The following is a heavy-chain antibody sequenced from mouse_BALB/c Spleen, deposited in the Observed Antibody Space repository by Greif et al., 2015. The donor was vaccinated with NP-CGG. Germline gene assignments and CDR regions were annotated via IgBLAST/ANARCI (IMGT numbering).Heavy chain of an antibody. CDR3: ARSGGYGDYYAMDY. J-gene: IGHJ4*01. D-gene: IGHD2-2*01. CDR2: ICPGDGDT. V-gene: IGHV1-80*01. Sequence: VQLQQSGAELVRPGSSVKISCKASGYAFSSYWMNWVKQRPGQGLEWIGQICPGDGDTNYNGKFKGKATLTADKSSSTAYMQLSSLTSEDSAVYFCARSGGYGDYYAMDYWGQGTSVTVSS. CDR1: GYAFSSYW.